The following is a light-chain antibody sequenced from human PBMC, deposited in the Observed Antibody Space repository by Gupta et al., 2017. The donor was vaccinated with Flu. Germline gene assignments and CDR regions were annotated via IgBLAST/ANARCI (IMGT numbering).Light chain of an antibody. V-gene: IGLV3-10*01. CDR3: YSTDSSDNHRRV. CDR2: EDD. CDR1: ALPKSY. J-gene: IGLJ3*02. Sequence: SYELTQPPSVSVSPGQTARITCSGDALPKSYAYWYQQRSGQAPVLVIYEDDKRPSGIPERFSGSSSGTLATVTTSGAQVEDEADDYCYSTDSSDNHRRVFGGGSKLTVL.